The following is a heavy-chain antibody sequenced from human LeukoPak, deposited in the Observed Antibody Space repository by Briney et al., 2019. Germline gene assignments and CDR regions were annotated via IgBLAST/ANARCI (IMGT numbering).Heavy chain of an antibody. CDR2: IYYSGTT. D-gene: IGHD6-19*01. CDR3: ARVYSSTHNWFDT. J-gene: IGHJ5*02. Sequence: SETLSLTCTVSGGSISTSNYYWGWIRQPPGEGLEWIGSIYYSGTTYFNSSLKSRLTISVERSKNHFSLKLSSLTVADTALYYCARVYSSTHNWFDTWGQGIQVTVSS. CDR1: GGSISTSNYY. V-gene: IGHV4-39*07.